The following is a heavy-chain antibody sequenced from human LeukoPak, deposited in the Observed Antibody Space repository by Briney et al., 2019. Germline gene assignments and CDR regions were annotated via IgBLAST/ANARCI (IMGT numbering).Heavy chain of an antibody. D-gene: IGHD2-15*01. CDR3: ARDKFCSDTGSCNIGLFDF. CDR2: INHRGSS. Sequence: SETLSLTCGVFGGSFSGYYWTWLRQPPGQGLEWIGQINHRGSSHYNPSLRSRLTIPVDTSKTQFSLKLTSVTAADTAVYYCARDKFCSDTGSCNIGLFDFWGQGALVTVSS. J-gene: IGHJ4*02. CDR1: GGSFSGYY. V-gene: IGHV4-34*01.